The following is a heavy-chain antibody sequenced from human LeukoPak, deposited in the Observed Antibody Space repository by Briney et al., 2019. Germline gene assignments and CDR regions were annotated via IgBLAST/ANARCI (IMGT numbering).Heavy chain of an antibody. V-gene: IGHV3-9*01. CDR3: ARDGRPLHSNYADYFDY. CDR2: INWNSGRI. D-gene: IGHD4-11*01. CDR1: GFTFDDYA. Sequence: GGSLRLSCAASGFTFDDYAMHWVRHAPGKGLEWVSGINWNSGRIRYGGSVKGRFTISRDNAKNSLYLQMNSLRAEDTAIYYCARDGRPLHSNYADYFDYWGQGTLVTVSS. J-gene: IGHJ4*02.